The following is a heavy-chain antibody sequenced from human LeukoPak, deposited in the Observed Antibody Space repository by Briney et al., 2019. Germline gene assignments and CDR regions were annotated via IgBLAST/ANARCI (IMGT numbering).Heavy chain of an antibody. V-gene: IGHV1-69*13. CDR1: GYTFTSYG. CDR2: IIPIFGTA. D-gene: IGHD5-18*01. Sequence: SVKVSCKASGYTFTSYGISWVRQAPGQGLEWMGGIIPIFGTANYAQKFQGRVTITADESTSTAYMELSSLRSEDTAVYYCASDSYGYHIFDYWGQGTLVTVSS. J-gene: IGHJ4*02. CDR3: ASDSYGYHIFDY.